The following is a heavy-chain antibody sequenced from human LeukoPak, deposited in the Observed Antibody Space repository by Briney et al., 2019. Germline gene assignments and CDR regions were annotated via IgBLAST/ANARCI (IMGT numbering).Heavy chain of an antibody. CDR1: GYTFTGYY. D-gene: IGHD6-13*01. V-gene: IGHV1-2*02. Sequence: ASVKVSCKASGYTFTGYYLQWVRQAPGQGLEWVGYINPNSGAASYAQKFQGRVTMTRGTSMTTAYMELNSLTSDDTAVYYCARAEGIAASPTVDYWGQGTLVTVSS. J-gene: IGHJ4*02. CDR3: ARAEGIAASPTVDY. CDR2: INPNSGAA.